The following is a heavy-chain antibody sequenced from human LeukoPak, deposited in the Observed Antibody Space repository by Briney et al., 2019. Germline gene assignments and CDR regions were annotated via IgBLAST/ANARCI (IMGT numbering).Heavy chain of an antibody. CDR1: GGSFSGYY. CDR2: INHSGST. D-gene: IGHD6-13*01. CDR3: ARGSSSWYFGYWFDP. Sequence: SETLSLTCAVYGGSFSGYYWSWIRQPPGKGLEWIGEINHSGSTNYNPSLKSRVTISVDTSKNQFPLKLSSVTAADTAVYYCARGSSSWYFGYWFDPWGQGTLVTVSS. V-gene: IGHV4-34*01. J-gene: IGHJ5*02.